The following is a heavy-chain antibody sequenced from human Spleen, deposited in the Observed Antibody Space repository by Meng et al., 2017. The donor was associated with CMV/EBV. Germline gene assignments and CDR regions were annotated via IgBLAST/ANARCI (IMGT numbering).Heavy chain of an antibody. J-gene: IGHJ4*02. V-gene: IGHV4-61*01. Sequence: SETLSLTCTVSGGSVSIGSYYWSWIRQPPGKGLEWFGYIYYSGSTNYNPPLKSRVTISVDTSKNQFSLKLSSVTAADTAVYYCARDWAYYYDSSGYYRYFDYWGQGTLVTVSS. CDR3: ARDWAYYYDSSGYYRYFDY. CDR2: IYYSGST. CDR1: GGSVSIGSYY. D-gene: IGHD3-22*01.